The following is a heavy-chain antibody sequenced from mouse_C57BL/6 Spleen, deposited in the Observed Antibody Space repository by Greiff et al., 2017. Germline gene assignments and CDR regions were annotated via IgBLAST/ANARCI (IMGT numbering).Heavy chain of an antibody. CDR3: ARNYYGSSYYNWYFDV. V-gene: IGHV5-17*01. CDR1: GFTFSDYG. Sequence: EVKLQESGGGLVKPGGSLKLSCAASGFTFSDYGMHWVRQAPEKGLEWVAYISSGSSTIYYADTVKGRFTISRDNAKNTLFLQMTSLRSEDTAMYYCARNYYGSSYYNWYFDVWGTGTTVTVSS. D-gene: IGHD1-1*01. CDR2: ISSGSSTI. J-gene: IGHJ1*03.